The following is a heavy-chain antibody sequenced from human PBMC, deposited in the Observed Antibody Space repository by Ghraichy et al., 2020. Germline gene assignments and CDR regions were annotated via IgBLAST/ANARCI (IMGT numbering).Heavy chain of an antibody. D-gene: IGHD3-3*01. CDR3: ARQDASYDFWSGVYYYYGMDV. CDR1: GYSFTSYW. Sequence: GESLNISCKGSGYSFTSYWIGWVRQMPGKGLEWMGIIYPGDSDTRYSPSFQGQVTISADKSISTAYLQWSSLKASDTAMYYCARQDASYDFWSGVYYYYGMDVWGQGTTVTVSS. J-gene: IGHJ6*02. V-gene: IGHV5-51*01. CDR2: IYPGDSDT.